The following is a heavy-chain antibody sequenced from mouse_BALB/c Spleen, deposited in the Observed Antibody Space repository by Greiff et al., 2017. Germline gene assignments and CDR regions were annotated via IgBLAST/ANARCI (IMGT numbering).Heavy chain of an antibody. J-gene: IGHJ4*01. Sequence: QVHVAQSGAELARPGASVKMSCKASGYTFTSYTLHWVQQRPGQGLEWIGYINPSSGYTNSNQKVKDKATLTAYKSSSTAYMQQSSLTSEDSEVYYCARRVYYGSSLYYYAMDYWGRGTSVAVSS. V-gene: IGHV1-4*01. D-gene: IGHD1-1*01. CDR1: GYTFTSYT. CDR3: ARRVYYGSSLYYYAMDY. CDR2: INPSSGYT.